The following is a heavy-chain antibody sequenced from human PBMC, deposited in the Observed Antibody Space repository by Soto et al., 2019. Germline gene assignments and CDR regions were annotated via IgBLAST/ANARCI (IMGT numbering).Heavy chain of an antibody. CDR3: AKGGPEWYYDRSGYSD. CDR1: GFTFSSYA. V-gene: IGHV3-23*01. D-gene: IGHD3-22*01. CDR2: ISGSGGST. Sequence: EVQLLESGGGLVQPGGSLRLSCAASGFTFSSYAMSWVRQAPGKGLEWVSAISGSGGSTYYADSVKVRFTISRDNSKNTLYLQMNSLKAEDTAVYYCAKGGPEWYYDRSGYSDWGQGTLVTVSS. J-gene: IGHJ4*02.